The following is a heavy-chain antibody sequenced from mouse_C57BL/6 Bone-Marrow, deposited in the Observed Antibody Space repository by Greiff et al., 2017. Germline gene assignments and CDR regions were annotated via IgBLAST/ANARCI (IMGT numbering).Heavy chain of an antibody. J-gene: IGHJ2*01. CDR1: GYTFTSYG. CDR2: IYPRSGNT. V-gene: IGHV1-81*01. Sequence: QVQLQQSGAELARPGASVKLSCKASGYTFTSYGISWVKQRTGQGLEWIGEIYPRSGNTYYNEKFKGKATLTADKYSSTAYMELRSLTSEDSAVYLSARSALYDCDDYWGQDTTLKVYS. D-gene: IGHD2-4*01. CDR3: ARSALYDCDDY.